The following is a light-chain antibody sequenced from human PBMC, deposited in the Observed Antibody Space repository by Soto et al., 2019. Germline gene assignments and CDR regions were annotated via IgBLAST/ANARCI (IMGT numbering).Light chain of an antibody. CDR3: QQRSDWPPT. J-gene: IGKJ1*01. CDR2: DTS. CDR1: QSVSSSY. Sequence: EFVLTQSPGTLSLSPGERATLSCRASQSVSSSYIAWYQQKPGQAPRLLIYDTSIRATGIPARFSGSGSGTDFTLTISSLEAEDFAVYYCQQRSDWPPTFGQGTKVDIK. V-gene: IGKV3D-20*02.